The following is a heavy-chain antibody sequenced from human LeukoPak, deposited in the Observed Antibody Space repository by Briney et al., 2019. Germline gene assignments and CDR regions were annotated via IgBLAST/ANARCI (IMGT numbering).Heavy chain of an antibody. V-gene: IGHV4-59*01. J-gene: IGHJ4*02. CDR1: GGSIYSDN. CDR3: ASRPADTTWYGVFDY. CDR2: IFNTGHT. D-gene: IGHD3-10*01. Sequence: SETLSLTSSVSGGSIYSDNWSWIRHPPGKRRGWRCYIFNTGHTHYNPSPASRVTMSVDTSRAQFFLRLSPVTAADTAIYYCASRPADTTWYGVFDYWSQGTLVTVST.